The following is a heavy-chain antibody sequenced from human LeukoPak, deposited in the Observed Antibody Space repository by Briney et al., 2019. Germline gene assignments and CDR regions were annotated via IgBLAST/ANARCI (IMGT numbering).Heavy chain of an antibody. CDR1: GGSISSSSYY. V-gene: IGHV4-39*01. Sequence: SETLSLTCTVSGGSISSSSYYWGWIRQPPGKGLEWIGSIYYSGSTYYNPSLKSRVTISVDTSKNQFSLKLSSVTAADTAVYHCARQVLMIVAGEYYFDYWGQGTLVTVSS. D-gene: IGHD3-22*01. J-gene: IGHJ4*02. CDR3: ARQVLMIVAGEYYFDY. CDR2: IYYSGST.